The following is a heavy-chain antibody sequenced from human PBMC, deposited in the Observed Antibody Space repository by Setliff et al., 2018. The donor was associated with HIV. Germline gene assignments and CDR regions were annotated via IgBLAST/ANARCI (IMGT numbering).Heavy chain of an antibody. CDR2: INCGNGKS. Sequence: ASVKVSCKASGYTFSSYTMRWVRQAPGQGLEWMGWINCGNGKSKYSQKFQDRVTFTRDTSASSAYMDLSSLRSEDSAVYYCVRGDDILTGYFRPYFFDYWGQGTLVTVS. D-gene: IGHD3-9*01. V-gene: IGHV1-3*01. J-gene: IGHJ4*02. CDR3: VRGDDILTGYFRPYFFDY. CDR1: GYTFSSYT.